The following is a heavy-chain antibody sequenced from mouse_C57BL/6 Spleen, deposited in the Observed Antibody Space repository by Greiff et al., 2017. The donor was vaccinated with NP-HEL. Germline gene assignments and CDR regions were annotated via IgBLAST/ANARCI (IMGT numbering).Heavy chain of an antibody. J-gene: IGHJ3*01. CDR2: ISNGGGRT. D-gene: IGHD1-1*01. CDR3: ARQGDYYGSSSAWFAY. V-gene: IGHV5-12*01. CDR1: GFTFSDYY. Sequence: EVQLVESGGGLVQPGGSLKLSCAASGFTFSDYYMYWVRQTPEKRLEWVAYISNGGGRTYYPDTVKGRFTISRDNAKNTLYLQMSRLKSEDTAMYYCARQGDYYGSSSAWFAYWGQGTLVTVSA.